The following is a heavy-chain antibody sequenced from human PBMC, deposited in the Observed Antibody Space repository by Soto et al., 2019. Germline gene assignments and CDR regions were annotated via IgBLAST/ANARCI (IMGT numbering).Heavy chain of an antibody. J-gene: IGHJ6*02. CDR3: AILRADDVYYYGMAG. CDR1: GYSFTSYW. V-gene: IGHV5-51*01. D-gene: IGHD1-1*01. Sequence: GESLKISCKGSGYSFTSYWIGWVRQMPGKGLEWMGIIYPGDSDTRYSPSFQGQVTISADKSISTAYLQWSSLKASDTAMYYCAILRADDVYYYGMAGWGQATTVTVSS. CDR2: IYPGDSDT.